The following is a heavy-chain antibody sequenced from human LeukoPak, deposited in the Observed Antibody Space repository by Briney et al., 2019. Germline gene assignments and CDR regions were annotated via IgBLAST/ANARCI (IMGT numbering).Heavy chain of an antibody. CDR2: IYYSGST. Sequence: SGTLSLTCTVSGGSISSYYWSWIRQPPGKGLEWIGYIYYSGSTNYNPSLKSRVTISVDTSKNQFSLKLNSVTAADTAVYYCARGSGGSYSSPYDYWGQGTLVTVSS. V-gene: IGHV4-59*01. CDR1: GGSISSYY. D-gene: IGHD1-26*01. J-gene: IGHJ4*02. CDR3: ARGSGGSYSSPYDY.